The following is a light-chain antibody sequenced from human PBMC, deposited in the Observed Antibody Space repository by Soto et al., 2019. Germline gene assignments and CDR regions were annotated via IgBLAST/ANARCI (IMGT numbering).Light chain of an antibody. CDR2: GAS. CDR3: QHYNSYSEA. V-gene: IGKV1-16*01. Sequence: TQMTQSPSTLSASVGDRVTITCRASQGISNYLAWFQQKPGKVPKRLIYGASSLQGGVPSRFSGSGSGTEFTLTISSLQPDDFATYYCQHYNSYSEAFGQGTKVDIK. J-gene: IGKJ1*01. CDR1: QGISNY.